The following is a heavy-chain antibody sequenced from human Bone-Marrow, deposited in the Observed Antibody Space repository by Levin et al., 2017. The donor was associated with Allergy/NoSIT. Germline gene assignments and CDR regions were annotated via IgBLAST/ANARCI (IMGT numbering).Heavy chain of an antibody. Sequence: GESLKISCAASGFKFSSFAIHWVHQAPGKGLEWVALISYDGNNKDYADSVKGRFTISRDNSKNTVYLQMNRLKPEDTAVYYCARGSAEFDYWGQGVLVTVSS. CDR3: ARGSAEFDY. D-gene: IGHD1-14*01. CDR1: GFKFSSFA. CDR2: ISYDGNNK. J-gene: IGHJ4*02. V-gene: IGHV3-30*04.